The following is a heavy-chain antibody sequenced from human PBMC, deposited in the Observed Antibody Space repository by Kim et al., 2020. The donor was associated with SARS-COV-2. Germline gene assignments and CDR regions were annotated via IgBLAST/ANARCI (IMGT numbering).Heavy chain of an antibody. CDR1: GYTFTSYG. J-gene: IGHJ6*02. V-gene: IGHV1-18*04. CDR3: AREFKSGSYWDYYYGMDV. D-gene: IGHD1-26*01. Sequence: ASVKVSCKASGYTFTSYGISWVRQAPGQGLEWMGWISAYNGNTNYAQKLQGRVTMTTDTSTSTAYMELRSLRSDDTAVYYCAREFKSGSYWDYYYGMDVWGQGTTVTVSS. CDR2: ISAYNGNT.